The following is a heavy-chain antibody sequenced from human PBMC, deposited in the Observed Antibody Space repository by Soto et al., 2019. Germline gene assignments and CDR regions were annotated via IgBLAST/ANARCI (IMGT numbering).Heavy chain of an antibody. D-gene: IGHD2-8*01. CDR1: GFTFSSYS. CDR3: VKNSPDMLVVPNGGFDF. V-gene: IGHV3-30*18. CDR2: ISYDGSNI. Sequence: QVQLVESGGGVAQPGRSLRLSCAASGFTFSSYSMHWVRQAPGKGLEWVAVISYDGSNIYYGDSVKGRFTISRDNSKNTLYLQMNSLRGEDTAVYYCVKNSPDMLVVPNGGFDFWGPGAQVRVSS. J-gene: IGHJ4*02.